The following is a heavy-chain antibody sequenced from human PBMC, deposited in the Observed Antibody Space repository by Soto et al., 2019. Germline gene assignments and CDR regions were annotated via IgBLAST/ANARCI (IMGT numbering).Heavy chain of an antibody. CDR3: VKVGVGCSGGSCYSGLYAMDV. CDR1: GFTFSSYA. CDR2: ISSNGGST. Sequence: PGGSLRLSCSASGFTFSSYAMHWVRQAPGKGLEYVSAISSNGGSTFHADSVKGRFTISRDNSKNTVYLQMSSLRAEDTAVYYCVKVGVGCSGGSCYSGLYAMDVWGRGTTVTVSS. J-gene: IGHJ6*02. D-gene: IGHD2-15*01. V-gene: IGHV3-64D*06.